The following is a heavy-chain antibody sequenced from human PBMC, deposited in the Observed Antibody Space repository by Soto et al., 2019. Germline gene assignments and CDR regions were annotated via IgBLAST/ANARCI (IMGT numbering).Heavy chain of an antibody. CDR1: GFSLSTIGGA. CDR2: VFWDDDK. V-gene: IGHV2-5*02. J-gene: IGHJ5*01. D-gene: IGHD3-10*01. Sequence: QITLKESGPTLVKPTQTLTLTCSFSGFSLSTIGGAVGWIRQPPGKALEFLALVFWDDDKRYNPSLKSRLTITQDTSTNQVVLTMTNMDPVDTASYYCALAFRGSGSYTVDRFDSWGQGTLVIVSS. CDR3: ALAFRGSGSYTVDRFDS.